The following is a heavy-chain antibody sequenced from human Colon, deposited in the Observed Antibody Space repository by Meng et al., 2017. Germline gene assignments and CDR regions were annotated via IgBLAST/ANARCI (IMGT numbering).Heavy chain of an antibody. D-gene: IGHD1-1*01. V-gene: IGHV7-4-1*02. CDR2: IITDTGVP. CDR3: ARRNGRDRNFDY. Sequence: QVELVQSGSELKKTGSSVMVSCKAPGYTFTRHAINWARQTPGQGLEWMGWIITDTGVPTYDQAFTGRFVFSLDTSVSTTYLQISSLKAEDTAVYFCARRNGRDRNFDYWGQGTLVTVSS. CDR1: GYTFTRHA. J-gene: IGHJ4*02.